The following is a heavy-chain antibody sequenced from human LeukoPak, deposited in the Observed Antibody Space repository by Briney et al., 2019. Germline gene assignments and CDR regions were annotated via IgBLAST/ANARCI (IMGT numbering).Heavy chain of an antibody. CDR3: ARPSPESNYYDSSGDFDY. J-gene: IGHJ4*02. Sequence: GGSLRLSCAASGFAFSRYGMHWVRQAPGKGLEWVAVIWYDGNNEHYTDSVKGRFTISRDNAKNSLYLQMNSLRAEDTAVYYCARPSPESNYYDSSGDFDYWGQGTLVTVSS. V-gene: IGHV3-33*01. CDR1: GFAFSRYG. CDR2: IWYDGNNE. D-gene: IGHD3-22*01.